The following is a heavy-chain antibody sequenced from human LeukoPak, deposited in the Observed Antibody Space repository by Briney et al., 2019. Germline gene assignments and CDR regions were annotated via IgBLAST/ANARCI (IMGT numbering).Heavy chain of an antibody. CDR1: GFTFSTYS. D-gene: IGHD6-6*01. Sequence: PGGSLRLSCAAAGFTFSTYSMNWVRQPPGKGLEWVSYINSIGITIYYADSVKGRFTISRDNAKNSLYLQMNSLRAEDTAIYYCARVDRIATRPTPDYWGQGTLVTVSS. CDR3: ARVDRIATRPTPDY. J-gene: IGHJ4*02. V-gene: IGHV3-48*04. CDR2: INSIGITI.